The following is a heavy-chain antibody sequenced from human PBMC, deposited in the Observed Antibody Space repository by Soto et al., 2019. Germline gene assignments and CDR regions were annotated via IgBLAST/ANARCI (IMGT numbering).Heavy chain of an antibody. J-gene: IGHJ4*02. V-gene: IGHV4-61*01. CDR1: GGSVSSGSYY. CDR2: IYYSGST. D-gene: IGHD1-26*01. CDR3: ARVWLSGSYTLDY. Sequence: PSETLSLTCTVSGGSVSSGSYYWSWIRQPPGKGLEWIGYIYYSGSTNYNPSLKSRVTISVDTSKNQFSLKLTSVTAADTAVYYCARVWLSGSYTLDYWGQGTLVTVSS.